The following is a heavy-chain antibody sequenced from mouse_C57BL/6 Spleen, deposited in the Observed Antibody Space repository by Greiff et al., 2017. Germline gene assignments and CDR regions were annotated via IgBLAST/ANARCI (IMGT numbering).Heavy chain of an antibody. D-gene: IGHD1-1*01. CDR3: ARRGGSSLFAD. Sequence: QVQLQQPGAELVRPGSSVKLSCKASGYTFTSYWMHWVQQRPIQGLEWIGNIDPSDSETHYNQKFKDKATLTVDKSSSTAYMQLSSLTSEDSAVYYCARRGGSSLFADWGQGTLVTVSA. J-gene: IGHJ3*01. CDR2: IDPSDSET. V-gene: IGHV1-52*01. CDR1: GYTFTSYW.